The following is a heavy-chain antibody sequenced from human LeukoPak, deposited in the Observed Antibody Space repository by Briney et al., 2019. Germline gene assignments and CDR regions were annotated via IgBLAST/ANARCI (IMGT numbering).Heavy chain of an antibody. Sequence: PSETLSLTCAVYGGSFSGYYWSWIRQPPGKGLEWIGEISHSGSTNYNPSLKSRVTISVDTSKNQFSLKLSSVTAADTAVYYCARGYSSGWYRSWFDPWGQGTLVTVSS. D-gene: IGHD6-19*01. V-gene: IGHV4-34*01. CDR1: GGSFSGYY. CDR3: ARGYSSGWYRSWFDP. CDR2: ISHSGST. J-gene: IGHJ5*02.